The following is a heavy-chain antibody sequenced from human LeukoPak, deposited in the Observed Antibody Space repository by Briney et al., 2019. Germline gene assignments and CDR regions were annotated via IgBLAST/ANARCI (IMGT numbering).Heavy chain of an antibody. CDR1: GFTVSSNY. Sequence: PGGSLRLSCAASGFTVSSNYMTWVRQAPGKGLEWVSVIYSGGSTYYADSVKGRFTISRDNAKNSLYLQMNSLRAEDTAVYYCARTYSSGSYYFDYWGQGTLVTVSS. V-gene: IGHV3-53*01. D-gene: IGHD6-19*01. CDR2: IYSGGST. CDR3: ARTYSSGSYYFDY. J-gene: IGHJ4*02.